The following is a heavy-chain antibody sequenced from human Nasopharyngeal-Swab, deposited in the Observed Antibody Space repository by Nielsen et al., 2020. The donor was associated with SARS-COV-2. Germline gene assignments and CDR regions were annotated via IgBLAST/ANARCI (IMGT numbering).Heavy chain of an antibody. V-gene: IGHV1-2*06. CDR1: GYTFTDYF. CDR2: INPNSGDT. D-gene: IGHD3-10*01. J-gene: IGHJ4*01. Sequence: ASVKVSCKASGYTFTDYFMHWVRQAPGQGLEWMGRINPNSGDTKYAEIFRDRVTVTRDTSITTVYMELSSLRSDETAVYYCVRDDGDVPGITGSGPPGGFWGQGTLVTVSS. CDR3: VRDDGDVPGITGSGPPGGF.